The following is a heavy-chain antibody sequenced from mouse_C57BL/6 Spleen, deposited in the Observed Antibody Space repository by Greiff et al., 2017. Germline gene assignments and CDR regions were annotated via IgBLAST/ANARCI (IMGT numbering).Heavy chain of an antibody. CDR3: ARAADSPYYYMDY. Sequence: EVQRVESGGGLVKPGGSLKLSCAASGFTFSDYGMHWVRQAPGKGLEWIAYISSGSSTNYYADTVKGRVTITVDNATSTLFMQITSLTSEDSAMYYCARAADSPYYYMDYWGQGTSVTVSS. J-gene: IGHJ4*01. D-gene: IGHD6-1*01. V-gene: IGHV5-17*01. CDR2: ISSGSSTN. CDR1: GFTFSDYG.